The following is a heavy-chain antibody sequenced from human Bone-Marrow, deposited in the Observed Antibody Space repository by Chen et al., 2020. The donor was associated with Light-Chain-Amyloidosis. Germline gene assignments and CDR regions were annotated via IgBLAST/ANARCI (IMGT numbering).Heavy chain of an antibody. CDR3: ARAGGSYTGQFDY. CDR2: IYHTGLT. V-gene: IGHV4-38-2*01. J-gene: IGHJ4*02. CDR1: GYSISSGYY. D-gene: IGHD1-26*01. Sequence: QVQLQESGPGLVKPSETLSLTCGVSGYSISSGYYWGWVRQPPGKGLQWIANIYHTGLTYFNPSLKSRVTISTDTSKNQFSLKLSSVTAAATAIYYCARAGGSYTGQFDYWGQGTLVAISS.